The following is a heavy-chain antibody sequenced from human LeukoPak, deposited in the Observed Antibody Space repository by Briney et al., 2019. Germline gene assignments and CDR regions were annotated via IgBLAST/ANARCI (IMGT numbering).Heavy chain of an antibody. Sequence: QPGSSLRLSCAASGFTFDNYAMQWVRQAPGKGLEWVASISWNSGSIDYAESVKGRLTISRDNARNFLYLHMNSLSPDDTALYYCGKGLASLPYRNLFDPWGQGTLVTVSS. V-gene: IGHV3-9*01. J-gene: IGHJ5*02. CDR2: ISWNSGSI. CDR3: GKGLASLPYRNLFDP. D-gene: IGHD3-16*02. CDR1: GFTFDNYA.